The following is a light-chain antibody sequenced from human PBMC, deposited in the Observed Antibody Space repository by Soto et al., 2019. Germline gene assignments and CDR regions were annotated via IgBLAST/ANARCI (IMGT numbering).Light chain of an antibody. CDR2: PVS. V-gene: IGKV1-9*01. CDR3: QQFNSYPRT. CDR1: QGISSY. J-gene: IGKJ1*01. Sequence: IPLTQSPSSLSASVGDRVTITCRASQGISSYLAWYQQKPGKAPKLLIYPVSTLQSGVPSRFSGSGSGTDFTLTISSLQPEDFATYHCQQFNSYPRTFGQGTKVEIK.